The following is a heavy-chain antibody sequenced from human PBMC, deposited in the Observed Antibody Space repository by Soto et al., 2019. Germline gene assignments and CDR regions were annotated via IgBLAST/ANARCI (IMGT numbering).Heavy chain of an antibody. Sequence: QVQLVESGGGVVQPGRSLRLSCAASGFTFSSYGMHWVRQAPGKGLEWVAVIWYDGSNKYYADSVKGRFTISRDNSKNTLHLQMNSLRAEDTAVYYCARDLGIAAAGPAHWGQGTLVTVSS. CDR3: ARDLGIAAAGPAH. J-gene: IGHJ4*02. CDR2: IWYDGSNK. CDR1: GFTFSSYG. V-gene: IGHV3-33*01. D-gene: IGHD6-13*01.